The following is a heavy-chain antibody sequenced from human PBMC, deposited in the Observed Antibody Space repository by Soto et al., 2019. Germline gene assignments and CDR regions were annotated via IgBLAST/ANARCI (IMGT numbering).Heavy chain of an antibody. Sequence: QVQLVESGGGVVQPGRSLRLSCAASGFTFSSYGMHWVRQAPGKGLEWGAVISYDGSNKYYADSVKGRFTISRDNSKNSLYLQMNSLRAEDTAVYYCAKPLHLGELSSRFDYWGQGTLVTVSS. J-gene: IGHJ4*02. D-gene: IGHD3-16*02. CDR2: ISYDGSNK. CDR1: GFTFSSYG. CDR3: AKPLHLGELSSRFDY. V-gene: IGHV3-30*18.